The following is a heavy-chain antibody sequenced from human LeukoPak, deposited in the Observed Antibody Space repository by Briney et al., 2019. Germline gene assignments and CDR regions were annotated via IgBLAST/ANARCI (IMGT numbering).Heavy chain of an antibody. V-gene: IGHV1-2*02. CDR1: GYTFTGFY. D-gene: IGHD2-2*01. Sequence: ASVKVSCKASGYTFTGFYIHWVRQAPGQGLEWMGWINPDRGGTNYAQKFQGRVTLTRDTSINTAYMELSRLSSDDTAVYYCLREDFVVIPAAMRGDYWGQGTLVIVSS. J-gene: IGHJ4*02. CDR2: INPDRGGT. CDR3: LREDFVVIPAAMRGDY.